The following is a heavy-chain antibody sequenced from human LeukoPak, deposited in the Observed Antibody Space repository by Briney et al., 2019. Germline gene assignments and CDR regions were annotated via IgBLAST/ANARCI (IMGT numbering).Heavy chain of an antibody. CDR1: GFTFSSYE. CDR2: ISSSGSTI. V-gene: IGHV3-48*03. CDR3: ARGSEVVITINYYYYMDV. Sequence: GESLKISCKGSGFTFSSYEMNWVRQAPGKGLEWVSKISSSGSTIHYADSVKGRFTISRDNAKNSLYLQMNSLRAADTAVYYCARGSEVVITINYYYYMDVWGKGTTVTISS. J-gene: IGHJ6*03. D-gene: IGHD3-22*01.